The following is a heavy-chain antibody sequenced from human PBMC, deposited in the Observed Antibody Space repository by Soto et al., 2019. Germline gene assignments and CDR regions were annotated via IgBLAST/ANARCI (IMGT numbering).Heavy chain of an antibody. D-gene: IGHD3-3*01. CDR3: AKGTICGVGTYYFVN. J-gene: IGHJ4*02. CDR2: IIGSGDDT. Sequence: EVQLLESGGSLVQPGGSLRLSCSASGFSFSRFGMSWVRQDPGKGLEWVSSIIGSGDDTFYGDSVRGRFTITRDNSKNTLFFEMNGRTAEDTVLYDCAKGTICGVGTYYFVNWGQGTLVTVSS. V-gene: IGHV3-23*01. CDR1: GFSFSRFG.